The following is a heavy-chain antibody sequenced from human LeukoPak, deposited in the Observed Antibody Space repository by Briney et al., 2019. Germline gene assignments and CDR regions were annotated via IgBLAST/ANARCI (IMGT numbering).Heavy chain of an antibody. D-gene: IGHD2-2*01. J-gene: IGHJ4*02. Sequence: GGSLRLSCAASGFTFSSYGMHWVPQAPGKGLEGVAFIRYDGSNKYYADSVKGRFTISRDNSKNTLYLQMNSLRAEDTAVYYCAKDPRPYCSSTSCYPYYFDYWGQGTLVTVSS. V-gene: IGHV3-30*02. CDR3: AKDPRPYCSSTSCYPYYFDY. CDR1: GFTFSSYG. CDR2: IRYDGSNK.